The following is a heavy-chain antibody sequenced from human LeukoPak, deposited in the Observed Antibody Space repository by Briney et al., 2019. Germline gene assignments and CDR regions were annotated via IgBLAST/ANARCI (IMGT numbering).Heavy chain of an antibody. CDR1: GDSVTSRGYS. CDR3: ARDVLLTSSPDAFDI. CDR2: ISYSGDT. J-gene: IGHJ3*02. D-gene: IGHD2-21*02. Sequence: ASETLSLTCTVSGDSVTSRGYSWTWIRQPPGKGLEWIGYISYSGDTHYNSSLKSRLTISVDASKNQFSLRLTSVTAADTAVYFCARDVLLTSSPDAFDIWGRGTMVLVSA. V-gene: IGHV4-31*03.